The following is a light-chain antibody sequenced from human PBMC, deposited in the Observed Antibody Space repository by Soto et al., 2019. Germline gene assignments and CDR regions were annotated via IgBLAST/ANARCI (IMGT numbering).Light chain of an antibody. CDR1: SSDVGGYNY. J-gene: IGLJ2*01. CDR3: RSYTSSSTLEV. CDR2: DVS. V-gene: IGLV2-14*01. Sequence: QSALTQPASVSGSPGQSITISCTGTSSDVGGYNYVSWYQQHPGKAPKLMIYDVSNRPSGVSNRFSGSKSGNTASLTISGLQAEDEDDYYCRSYTSSSTLEVFGGGTKLTVL.